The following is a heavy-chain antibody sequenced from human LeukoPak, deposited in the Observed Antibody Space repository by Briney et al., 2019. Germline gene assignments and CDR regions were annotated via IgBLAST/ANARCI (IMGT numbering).Heavy chain of an antibody. Sequence: GGSLRLSCAASGFTFSSYWMSWVRQAPVKGLEWVANIKQDGSEKYYVDSVKGRFTISRDNSKNMLYLQMNDLRVEDTAVYYCAKKRGIGNYDPLFDYWGQGTLVTVSS. J-gene: IGHJ4*02. D-gene: IGHD3-16*01. V-gene: IGHV3-7*03. CDR2: IKQDGSEK. CDR1: GFTFSSYW. CDR3: AKKRGIGNYDPLFDY.